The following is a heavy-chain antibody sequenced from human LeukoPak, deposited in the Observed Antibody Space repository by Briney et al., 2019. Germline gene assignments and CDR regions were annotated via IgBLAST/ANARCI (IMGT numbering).Heavy chain of an antibody. CDR3: ARLNEGYCSGGSCYRGLFDY. D-gene: IGHD2-15*01. J-gene: IGHJ4*02. Sequence: GESLKISCKGSGYSFTSYWIGWVRQMPGKGLEWMVIIYPGDSDPRYSPSFQGQVTISADKSISTAYLQWSSLKASDTAMYYCARLNEGYCSGGSCYRGLFDYWGQGTLVTVSS. CDR2: IYPGDSDP. V-gene: IGHV5-51*01. CDR1: GYSFTSYW.